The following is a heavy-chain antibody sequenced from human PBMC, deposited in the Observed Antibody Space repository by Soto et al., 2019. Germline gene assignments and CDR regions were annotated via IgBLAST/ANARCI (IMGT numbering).Heavy chain of an antibody. CDR1: GFTFSIYG. D-gene: IGHD3-3*01. CDR2: ISYDGSNK. V-gene: IGHV3-30*18. J-gene: IGHJ4*02. CDR3: AKDTVEYYFDH. Sequence: QVQLVESGGGVVQPGRSLRLSCAASGFTFSIYGMHWVRKATGKGLEWVAVISYDGSNKYYADSVKGRFTISRDNSKNTLYLQMNCLRREDTAAYYCAKDTVEYYFDHWGQERLLTVSS.